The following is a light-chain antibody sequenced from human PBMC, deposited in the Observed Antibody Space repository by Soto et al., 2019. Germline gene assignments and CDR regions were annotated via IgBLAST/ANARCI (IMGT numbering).Light chain of an antibody. Sequence: QSVLTQSSSASASLGSSVNLTCTLSSGHRSYIIAWHQQQPGKAPRFLMRLESSGSQNKGSGVPDRFSGSSSGAARYLTISNLQSEDEADYYCETWNSNTRVFGXXXXVTVL. J-gene: IGLJ3*02. CDR3: ETWNSNTRV. V-gene: IGLV4-60*03. CDR2: LESSGSQ. CDR1: SGHRSYI.